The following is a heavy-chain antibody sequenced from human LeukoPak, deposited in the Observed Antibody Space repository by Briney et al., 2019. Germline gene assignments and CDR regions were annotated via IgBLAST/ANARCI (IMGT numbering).Heavy chain of an antibody. CDR2: ISGSGGST. V-gene: IGHV3-23*01. CDR3: AKDDAWGRYQD. CDR1: GFTFSSYA. Sequence: PGGSLRLSCAASGFTFSSYAMSWVRQAPGKGLEWVSAISGSGGSTNYADSVKGRFTISRDNSKNTLYLQMSSLGAEDTAVYFCAKDDAWGRYQDWGQGTLVTVSS. D-gene: IGHD3-16*01. J-gene: IGHJ1*01.